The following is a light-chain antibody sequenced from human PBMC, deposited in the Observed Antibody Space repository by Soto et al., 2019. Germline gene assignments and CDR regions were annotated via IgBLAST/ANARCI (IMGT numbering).Light chain of an antibody. CDR1: QDIGTR. V-gene: IGKV1-12*01. Sequence: DILMTQSPSSVSASVGDRVIISCRANQDIGTRLAWYQQRPGKAPKLLIYAASSLQSGVPSRFSGSGSVTDFTLDIDGLQTEDFATYYCQQGNSLSITFGQGIRLETK. CDR3: QQGNSLSIT. J-gene: IGKJ5*01. CDR2: AAS.